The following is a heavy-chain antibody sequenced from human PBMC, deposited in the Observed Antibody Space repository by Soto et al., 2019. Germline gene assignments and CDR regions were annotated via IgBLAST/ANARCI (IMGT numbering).Heavy chain of an antibody. J-gene: IGHJ4*02. Sequence: SETLSLTCTVSGGSISSYYWSWIRQPPGKGLEWIGYIYYSGSTNYNPSLKSRVTISVDTSKNQFSLKLSSVTAADTAVYYCASTSRATPGTGLDSWGQGALVTVSS. V-gene: IGHV4-59*01. CDR2: IYYSGST. CDR3: ASTSRATPGTGLDS. CDR1: GGSISSYY.